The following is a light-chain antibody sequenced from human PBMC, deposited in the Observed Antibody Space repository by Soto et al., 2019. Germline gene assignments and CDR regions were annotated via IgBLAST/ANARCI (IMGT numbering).Light chain of an antibody. V-gene: IGLV7-43*01. CDR3: LLYYGGAQLV. CDR1: TGAVTSGYY. CDR2: STS. Sequence: QAVVTQEPSLTVSPGGTVTLTCASSTGAVTSGYYPNWLQQKPGQAPRAMSYSTSNKHSWTPARFSGSLLGGKAALTLSGVQPEDEAEYYCLLYYGGAQLVFGGGTKLTVL. J-gene: IGLJ2*01.